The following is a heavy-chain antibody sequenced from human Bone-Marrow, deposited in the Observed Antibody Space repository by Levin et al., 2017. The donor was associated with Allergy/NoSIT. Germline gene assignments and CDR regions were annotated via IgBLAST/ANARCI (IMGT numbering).Heavy chain of an antibody. D-gene: IGHD2-21*02. CDR3: TTVAIVVVTAR. V-gene: IGHV3-15*01. CDR1: GFTFSNAW. CDR2: IKSKTDGGTT. Sequence: GESLKISCAASGFTFSNAWMSWVRQAPGKGLEWVGRIKSKTDGGTTDYAAPVKGRFTISRDDSKNTLYLQMNSLKTEDTAVYYCTTVAIVVVTARWGQGTLVTVSS. J-gene: IGHJ4*02.